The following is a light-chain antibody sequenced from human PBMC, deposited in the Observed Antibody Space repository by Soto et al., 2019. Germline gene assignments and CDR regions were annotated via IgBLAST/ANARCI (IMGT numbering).Light chain of an antibody. Sequence: QSVLTQPPSASGTPGQRVNISCSGSSSNIGSNYVYWYRQFPGTAPKLLIQRNNQRPSGVPARFSGSKSGTSASLAISGLRSEDEADYYCGGCDDSLSGPVFVGGTKVTV. V-gene: IGLV1-47*01. CDR3: GGCDDSLSGPV. CDR2: RNN. CDR1: SSNIGSNY. J-gene: IGLJ2*01.